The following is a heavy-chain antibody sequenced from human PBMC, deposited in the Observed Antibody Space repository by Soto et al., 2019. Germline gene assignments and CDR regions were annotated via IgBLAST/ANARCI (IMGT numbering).Heavy chain of an antibody. D-gene: IGHD5-12*01. CDR3: ARGSSGYDPLDS. CDR2: IIPVFGTA. CDR1: GGTFISQA. V-gene: IGHV1-69*13. J-gene: IGHJ4*02. Sequence: VKVSCKASGGTFISQAISWVRQAPGQGLEWMGGIIPVFGTANYAQKFKGRVTITADESTSTAYMEVSNLRSEDTAVYYCARGSSGYDPLDSWGQGTLVTVSS.